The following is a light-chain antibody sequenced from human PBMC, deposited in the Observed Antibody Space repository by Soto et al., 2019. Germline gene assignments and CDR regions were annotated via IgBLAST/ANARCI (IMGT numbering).Light chain of an antibody. Sequence: EIVLTQSPGTLSLSPGERATLSCMASQSVSNRYLAWYQQKPGQAPRLLIYGASSRATGIPDRFSGSGSGTDFTLTISRLEPEDFAVYYCQQYGSSPLTFGGGTKVEIK. CDR2: GAS. V-gene: IGKV3-20*01. CDR1: QSVSNRY. CDR3: QQYGSSPLT. J-gene: IGKJ4*01.